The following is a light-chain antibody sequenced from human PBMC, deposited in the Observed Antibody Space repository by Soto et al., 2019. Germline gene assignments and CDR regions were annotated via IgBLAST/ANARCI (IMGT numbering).Light chain of an antibody. V-gene: IGKV3-20*01. Sequence: EIVLTQSPGTLSLSPGERATLSCRASQSVSSSYLAWYQQKPGQAPRLLIYGASSRATGIPDRFSGSGSGTDFTLTISRLEPEDFAVYYCQQYGSPLRTFGQGTKVGIK. CDR2: GAS. CDR1: QSVSSSY. CDR3: QQYGSPLRT. J-gene: IGKJ1*01.